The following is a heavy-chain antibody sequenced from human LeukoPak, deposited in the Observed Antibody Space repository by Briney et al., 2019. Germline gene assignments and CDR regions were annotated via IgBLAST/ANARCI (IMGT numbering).Heavy chain of an antibody. V-gene: IGHV3-33*06. CDR2: IWYDGSNK. CDR1: GFTSSSYG. J-gene: IGHJ5*02. D-gene: IGHD1-26*01. Sequence: GGSLRLSCAASGFTSSSYGMHWVRQAPGKGLEWVAVIWYDGSNKYYADSVKGRFTISRDNSKNTLYLQMNSLRAEDTAVYYCAKDPVGATGAGWFDPWGQGTLVTVSS. CDR3: AKDPVGATGAGWFDP.